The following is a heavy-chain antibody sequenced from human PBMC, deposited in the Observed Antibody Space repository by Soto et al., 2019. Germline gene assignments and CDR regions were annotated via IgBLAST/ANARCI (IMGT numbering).Heavy chain of an antibody. V-gene: IGHV4-34*01. J-gene: IGHJ4*02. Sequence: SETLSLTCAVYGGSISGYYWSWIRQPPGKGLEWIGEINHSGSTNYNPSLKSRVTISVDTSKNQFSLKLSSVTAADTAVYYCARGVAAAATDYWGQGTLVTVSS. CDR2: INHSGST. D-gene: IGHD6-13*01. CDR3: ARGVAAAATDY. CDR1: GGSISGYY.